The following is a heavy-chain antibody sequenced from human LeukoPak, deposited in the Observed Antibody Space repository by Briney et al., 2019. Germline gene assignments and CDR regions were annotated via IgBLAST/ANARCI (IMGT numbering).Heavy chain of an antibody. D-gene: IGHD1-14*01. CDR2: IYYSGST. J-gene: IGHJ6*03. V-gene: IGHV4-30-4*08. Sequence: SQTLSLTCTVSGGSISSGDYYWSWIRQAPGKGLEWIGYIYYSGSTYYNPSLKSRVTISVDTSKNQFSLKLSSVTAADTAVYYCARADNLGYYYYYMDVWGKGTTVTVSS. CDR1: GGSISSGDYY. CDR3: ARADNLGYYYYYMDV.